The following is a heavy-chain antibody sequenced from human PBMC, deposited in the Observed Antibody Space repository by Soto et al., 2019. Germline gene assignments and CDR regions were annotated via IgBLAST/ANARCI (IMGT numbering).Heavy chain of an antibody. CDR2: ISYDGSNK. CDR3: AKDLLRITIFGVVIPNYYYYGMEF. Sequence: GGSLRLSCAASGFTFSSYGMHWVRQATGKGLEWVAVISYDGSNKYYADSVKGRFTISRDNSKNTLYLQMNSLRAEDTAVYYCAKDLLRITIFGVVIPNYYYYGMEFWGQGTTVTVSS. V-gene: IGHV3-30*18. J-gene: IGHJ6*02. D-gene: IGHD3-3*01. CDR1: GFTFSSYG.